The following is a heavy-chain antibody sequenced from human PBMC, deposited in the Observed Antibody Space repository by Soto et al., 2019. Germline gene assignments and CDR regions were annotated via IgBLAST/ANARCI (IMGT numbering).Heavy chain of an antibody. V-gene: IGHV1-69*13. J-gene: IGHJ5*01. D-gene: IGHD3-10*01. CDR1: GGTFGNLG. Sequence: GASVKVSCKASGGTFGNLGISWLRQAPGQGLEWMGGTIQIFDTPHYAEKFRDRLTITADATSTAYMELTSLSSEDTATYYCARDREDGSGTKYNWFDSWGQGTLVTVSS. CDR3: ARDREDGSGTKYNWFDS. CDR2: TIQIFDTP.